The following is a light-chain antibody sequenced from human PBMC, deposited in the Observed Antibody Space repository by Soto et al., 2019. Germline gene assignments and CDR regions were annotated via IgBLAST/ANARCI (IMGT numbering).Light chain of an antibody. Sequence: EIVLTPSPGTLSLSPGERATLSCRASQSISSSYLAWYQQKPGQAPRLLVYGASSRGTGIPDRFSGSGSGTDFTLTISRLEPEDFAVYYCQQYGSSRFTFGPGTKVDIK. CDR3: QQYGSSRFT. J-gene: IGKJ3*01. CDR1: QSISSSY. V-gene: IGKV3-20*01. CDR2: GAS.